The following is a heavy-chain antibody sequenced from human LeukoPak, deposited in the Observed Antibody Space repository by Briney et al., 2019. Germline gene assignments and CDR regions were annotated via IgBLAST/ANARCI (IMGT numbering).Heavy chain of an antibody. CDR2: IKSGTDGGTT. J-gene: IGHJ4*02. CDR1: GFTFSDAW. V-gene: IGHV3-15*01. D-gene: IGHD3-22*01. Sequence: GGSLRLSCAASGFTFSDAWMSWVRQAPGKGLEWVGRIKSGTDGGTTDYAAPVRGRFTISRDDSKNTLYLQMNSLKIEDTAVYYCTTDWYYYDSSGYYPLYWGQGTLVTVSS. CDR3: TTDWYYYDSSGYYPLY.